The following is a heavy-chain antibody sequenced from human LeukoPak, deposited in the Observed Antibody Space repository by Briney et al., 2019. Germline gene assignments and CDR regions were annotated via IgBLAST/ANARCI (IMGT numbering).Heavy chain of an antibody. D-gene: IGHD2-2*01. Sequence: GGSLRLSCAASGFTFSSYSMNWVRQAPGKGLEWVSSISSSSSYIYYADSVKGRFTISRDNAKNSLYLQMNSLRAEDTAVYYCAREVPPVAKYYFDYWGQGTLVTVSS. CDR3: AREVPPVAKYYFDY. J-gene: IGHJ4*02. CDR2: ISSSSSYI. CDR1: GFTFSSYS. V-gene: IGHV3-21*01.